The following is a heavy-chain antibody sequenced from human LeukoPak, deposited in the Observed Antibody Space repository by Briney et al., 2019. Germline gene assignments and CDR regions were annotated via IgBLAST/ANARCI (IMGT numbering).Heavy chain of an antibody. Sequence: GGSLRLSCAASGFTFSSYGMSWVRQAPGKGLEWVSAISGSGGSTYYADSVKGRFTISRDNSKNTLYLQMNSLRAEDTAVYYCAKLGYCSGGSCYSFDYWGQGTLVTVSS. V-gene: IGHV3-23*01. CDR3: AKLGYCSGGSCYSFDY. CDR2: ISGSGGST. D-gene: IGHD2-15*01. CDR1: GFTFSSYG. J-gene: IGHJ4*02.